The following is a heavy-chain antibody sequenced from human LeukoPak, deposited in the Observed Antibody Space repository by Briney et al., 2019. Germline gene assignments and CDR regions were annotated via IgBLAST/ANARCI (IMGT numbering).Heavy chain of an antibody. CDR1: GFTFSSYA. J-gene: IGHJ4*02. CDR2: ISGSGGST. D-gene: IGHD3-3*01. V-gene: IGHV3-23*01. Sequence: GGSLRLSCAASGFTFSSYAMSWVRQAPGKGLEWVSDISGSGGSTYYADSVKGRFTISRDNSKNTLYLQMNSLRAEDTAVYYCANGRPIFLRFLEWHTFDYWGQGTLVTVSS. CDR3: ANGRPIFLRFLEWHTFDY.